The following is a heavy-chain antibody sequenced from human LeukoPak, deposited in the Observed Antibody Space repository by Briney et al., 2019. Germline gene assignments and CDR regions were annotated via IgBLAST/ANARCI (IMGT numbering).Heavy chain of an antibody. Sequence: SETLSLTCTVSGGSISSRTYYWGWIRQPPGKGLEWIGTIYYRGSTYYNPSLKSRVTISVDTSKNQFSLKLTSVTAADTAVYYCARLGRTYYDFWSGPWGQGTLVTVSS. CDR1: GGSISSRTYY. V-gene: IGHV4-39*01. CDR3: ARLGRTYYDFWSGP. CDR2: IYYRGST. J-gene: IGHJ5*02. D-gene: IGHD3-3*01.